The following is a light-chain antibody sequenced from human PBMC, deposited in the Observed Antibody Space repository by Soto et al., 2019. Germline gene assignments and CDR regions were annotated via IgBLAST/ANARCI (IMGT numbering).Light chain of an antibody. J-gene: IGKJ1*01. V-gene: IGKV1-5*03. CDR2: KAS. Sequence: DIQMTQSPSTLSASVGDRVTITCRASQSISSWLAWYQQKPGKAPKILIYKASSLESGVPSRFSGSGSGTEFTLTISSLPPDDFATYDCQQYNSLWTFGQGTKVEIK. CDR1: QSISSW. CDR3: QQYNSLWT.